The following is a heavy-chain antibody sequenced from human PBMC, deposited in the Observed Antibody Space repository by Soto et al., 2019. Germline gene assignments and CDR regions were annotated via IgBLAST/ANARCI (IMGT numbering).Heavy chain of an antibody. V-gene: IGHV1-24*01. CDR2: FDPEDGET. CDR3: ARDFATLTTDY. J-gene: IGHJ4*01. D-gene: IGHD4-17*01. Sequence: ASVKVSCKVSGYTRTELSMHCVLQAPVKGLDWMGGFDPEDGETIYAQKFQGRVTMTEDTSTDTAYMELSSLRSEDTAVYYCARDFATLTTDYWGHGTLVTVSS. CDR1: GYTRTELS.